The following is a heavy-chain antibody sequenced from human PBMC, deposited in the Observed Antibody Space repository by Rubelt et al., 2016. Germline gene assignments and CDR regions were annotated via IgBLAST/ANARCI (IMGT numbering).Heavy chain of an antibody. CDR2: IRYDGSNK. D-gene: IGHD5-18*01. CDR1: GFTFSSYG. CDR3: TTDTAMDNDFDY. J-gene: IGHJ4*02. V-gene: IGHV3-30*02. Sequence: VQLVESGGGVVQPGGSLRLSCAASGFTFSSYGMHWVRQAPGKGLEWVTFIRYDGSNKYYADSVKGRFTISRDNSKNTLYLQMNSLKTEDTAVYYCTTDTAMDNDFDYWGQGTLVTVSS.